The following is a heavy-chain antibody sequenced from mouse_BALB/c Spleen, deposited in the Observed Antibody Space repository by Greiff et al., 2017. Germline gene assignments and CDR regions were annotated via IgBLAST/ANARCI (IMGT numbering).Heavy chain of an antibody. J-gene: IGHJ3*01. CDR3: ARDDGNSAY. V-gene: IGHV2-9*02. CDR1: GFSLTSYG. D-gene: IGHD2-1*01. Sequence: QVQLKESGPGLVAPSQSLSITCTVSGFSLTSYGVHWVRQPPGKGLEWLGVIWAGGSTNYNSALMSRLSISKDNSKSQVFLKMNSLQTDDTAMYYCARDDGNSAYWGQGTLVTVSA. CDR2: IWAGGST.